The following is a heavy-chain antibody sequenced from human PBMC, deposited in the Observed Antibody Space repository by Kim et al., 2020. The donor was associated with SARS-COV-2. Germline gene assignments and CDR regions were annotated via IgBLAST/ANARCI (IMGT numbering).Heavy chain of an antibody. J-gene: IGHJ4*02. D-gene: IGHD1-1*01. Sequence: ADSAKGRFTISRANSKNTLYLQMNSLGAEDTAVYYCAKPEDGYNSYYFDYWGQGTLVTVSS. CDR3: AKPEDGYNSYYFDY. V-gene: IGHV3-23*01.